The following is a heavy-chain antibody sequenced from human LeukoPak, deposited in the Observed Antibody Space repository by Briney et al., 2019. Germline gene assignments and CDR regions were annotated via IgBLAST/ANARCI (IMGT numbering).Heavy chain of an antibody. V-gene: IGHV3-23*01. Sequence: GGSLRLSCAASGFTFSSYAMSRVRQAPGKGLEWVSAISGSGGSTYYADSVKGRFTISRDNSKNTLYLQMNSLRAEDTAVYYCAKDPDSSGYFENWFDPWGQGTLVTVSS. D-gene: IGHD3-22*01. CDR3: AKDPDSSGYFENWFDP. CDR1: GFTFSSYA. J-gene: IGHJ5*02. CDR2: ISGSGGST.